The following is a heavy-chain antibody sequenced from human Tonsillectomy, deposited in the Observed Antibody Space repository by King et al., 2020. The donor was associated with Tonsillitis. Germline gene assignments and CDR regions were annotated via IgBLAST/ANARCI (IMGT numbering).Heavy chain of an antibody. D-gene: IGHD6-6*01. CDR3: ARERYFSSSGYFDY. CDR1: GFAFSSYA. J-gene: IGHJ4*02. Sequence: VQLVESGGGVVQPGRSLRLCCAGSGFAFSSYAMHWVRQAPGKGLEWVAVISYDGTNKYYADSVKGRFTISRDNSKNTLYLQMNSLRGEDTAVYYCARERYFSSSGYFDYWGQGTLVTVSS. V-gene: IGHV3-30*01. CDR2: ISYDGTNK.